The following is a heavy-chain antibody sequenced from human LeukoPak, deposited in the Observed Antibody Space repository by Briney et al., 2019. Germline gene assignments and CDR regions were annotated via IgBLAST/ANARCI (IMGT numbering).Heavy chain of an antibody. Sequence: GGSLRLSCSASGFTFTSYWMHWVRQVPGKELVWVSRINSDGSSTTYADSVKGRFTISRDNAKNTLFLQMNSLRAEDTAVYYCARACTINSCYAYWGQGTLVTVSS. J-gene: IGHJ4*02. CDR3: ARACTINSCYAY. CDR1: GFTFTSYW. CDR2: INSDGSST. V-gene: IGHV3-74*01. D-gene: IGHD2-2*01.